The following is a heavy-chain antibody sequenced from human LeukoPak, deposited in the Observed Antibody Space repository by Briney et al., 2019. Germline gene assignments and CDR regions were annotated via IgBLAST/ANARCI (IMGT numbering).Heavy chain of an antibody. CDR3: AARSGSYPYYFDY. CDR1: GYTFTTYG. D-gene: IGHD3-10*01. J-gene: IGHJ4*02. Sequence: SVQVSCKASGYTFTTYGTSWVRQAPGQGLEYMGWISPHNGKTNYAQKLQGRVTMTTDTSTSTAYMELRSLRSDDTAVYYCAARSGSYPYYFDYWGQGTLVTVSS. V-gene: IGHV1-18*01. CDR2: ISPHNGKT.